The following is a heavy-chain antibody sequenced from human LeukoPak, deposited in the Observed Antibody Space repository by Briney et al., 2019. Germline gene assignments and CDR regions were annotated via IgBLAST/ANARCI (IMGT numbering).Heavy chain of an antibody. CDR1: GFTFSSYV. V-gene: IGHV3-23*01. CDR2: ISGSGGST. D-gene: IGHD3-3*01. CDR3: AKDREVTIFGVVISNDY. Sequence: GGSLRLSCAASGFTFSSYVMSWVRQAPGKGLEWVSVISGSGGSTLYIDSVKGRFTISRDTSKNTLYLQMNSLRAEDTAVYYCAKDREVTIFGVVISNDYWGQGTLVTVSS. J-gene: IGHJ4*02.